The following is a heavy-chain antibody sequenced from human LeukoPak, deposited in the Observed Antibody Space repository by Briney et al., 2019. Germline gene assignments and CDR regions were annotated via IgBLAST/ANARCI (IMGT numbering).Heavy chain of an antibody. CDR2: MNPNSGNT. Sequence: ASVKVSCXASGYTFTSYDINWVRQATGQGLEWMGWMNPNSGNTGYAQKFQGRVTITRNTSISTAYMELSSLRSEDTAVYYCARVYYDFWSGYSFDYWGQGTLVTVSS. CDR3: ARVYYDFWSGYSFDY. J-gene: IGHJ4*02. V-gene: IGHV1-8*03. CDR1: GYTFTSYD. D-gene: IGHD3-3*01.